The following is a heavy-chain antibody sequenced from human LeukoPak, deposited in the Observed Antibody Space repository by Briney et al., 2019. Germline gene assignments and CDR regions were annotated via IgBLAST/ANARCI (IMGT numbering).Heavy chain of an antibody. CDR2: ASGSSGST. D-gene: IGHD6-19*01. V-gene: IGHV3-23*01. CDR1: GFTFNKAW. CDR3: AKGSVAGTRYYFEY. Sequence: GGSLRLSCAASGFTFNKAWMSWVRQAPGKGLEWVSGASGSSGSTYYADSVRGRFTISRDNSKSTVYLQMNSLRAEDTAVYYCAKGSVAGTRYYFEYWGLGTLVTVSS. J-gene: IGHJ4*02.